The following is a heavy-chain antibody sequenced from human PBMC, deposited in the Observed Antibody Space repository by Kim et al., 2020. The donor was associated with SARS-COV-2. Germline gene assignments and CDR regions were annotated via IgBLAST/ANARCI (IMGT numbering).Heavy chain of an antibody. J-gene: IGHJ4*02. V-gene: IGHV1-18*01. CDR2: ISAYNGNT. Sequence: ASVKVSCKASGYTFTSYGISWVRQAPGQGLEWMGWISAYNGNTNYAQKLQGRVTMTTDTSTSTAYMERRSLRSDDTAVYYCARVRGCSGGSCYFFDYWGQGTLVTVSS. D-gene: IGHD2-15*01. CDR1: GYTFTSYG. CDR3: ARVRGCSGGSCYFFDY.